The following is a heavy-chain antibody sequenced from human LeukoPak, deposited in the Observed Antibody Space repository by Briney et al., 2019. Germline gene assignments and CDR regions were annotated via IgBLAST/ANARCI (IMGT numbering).Heavy chain of an antibody. D-gene: IGHD3-9*01. CDR1: GFTFSNSA. V-gene: IGHV3-21*01. CDR3: ARDPLRYLRVGHYDY. J-gene: IGHJ4*02. Sequence: PGGSLRLSCAASGFTFSNSAMNWVRQVPGKGLEWVSSIDYDSSHIYYAASVRGRFTISRDNARNSVYLQMNSLRVEDTAVYYCARDPLRYLRVGHYDYWGQGTLVAVAS. CDR2: IDYDSSHI.